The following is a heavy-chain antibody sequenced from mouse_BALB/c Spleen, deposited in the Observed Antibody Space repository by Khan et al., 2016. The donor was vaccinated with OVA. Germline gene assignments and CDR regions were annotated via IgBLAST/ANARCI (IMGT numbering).Heavy chain of an antibody. Sequence: QIQLVQSGPELKKPGETVKISCKASGHTFTNFGMNWVKQAPGKGLKWMGWINTYTGEPTYDDDFNGRFTFSLDASASTAYLQINNLTSEDTSTYFCGRPRAISYAIDNWGQGTSVTVSA. CDR1: GHTFTNFG. V-gene: IGHV9-3-1*01. CDR3: GRPRAISYAIDN. J-gene: IGHJ4*01. CDR2: INTYTGEP.